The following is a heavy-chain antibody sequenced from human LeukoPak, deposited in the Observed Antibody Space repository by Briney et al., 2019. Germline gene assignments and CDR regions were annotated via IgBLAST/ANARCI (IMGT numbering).Heavy chain of an antibody. CDR1: GGSISSYY. CDR2: IYYSGST. D-gene: IGHD6-19*01. J-gene: IGHJ4*02. CDR3: ARVRRSAVAGLWLDY. Sequence: KPSETLSLTCTVSGGSISSYYWSWIRQPPGKGLEWIGYIYYSGSTNYNPSLKSRVTISVDTSKNQFSLTLSSVTAADTAVYYCARVRRSAVAGLWLDYWGQGTLVTVSS. V-gene: IGHV4-59*01.